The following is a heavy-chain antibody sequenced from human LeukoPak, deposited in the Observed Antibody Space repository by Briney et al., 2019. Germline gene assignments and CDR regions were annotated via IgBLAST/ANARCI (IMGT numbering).Heavy chain of an antibody. V-gene: IGHV3-64D*09. J-gene: IGHJ5*02. Sequence: PGGSLRLSCAASGFTVSSNYMSWVRQAPGRGLEYVSGISPSGENTFYVDSVKARFIISRDNSKNTVYLQMSSLRTEDTAVYYCVRRFDPWGQGTLVTVSS. CDR1: GFTVSSNY. CDR2: ISPSGENT. CDR3: VRRFDP.